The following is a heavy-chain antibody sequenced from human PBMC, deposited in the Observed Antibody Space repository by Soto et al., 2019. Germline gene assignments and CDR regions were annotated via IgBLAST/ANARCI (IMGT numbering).Heavy chain of an antibody. CDR1: GGTFSSYA. J-gene: IGHJ6*02. V-gene: IGHV1-69*13. CDR2: IIPIFGTA. Sequence: ASVKVSCKASGGTFSSYAISWVRQAPGQGLEWMGGIIPIFGTANHAQKFQGRVTITADESTSTAYMELSSLRSEDTAVYYCARSYRRGGITIFGVEPMDVWGQGTTVTVSS. D-gene: IGHD3-3*01. CDR3: ARSYRRGGITIFGVEPMDV.